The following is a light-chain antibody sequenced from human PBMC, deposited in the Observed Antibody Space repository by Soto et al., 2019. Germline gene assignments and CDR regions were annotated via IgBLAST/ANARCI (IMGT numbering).Light chain of an antibody. J-gene: IGKJ2*01. CDR2: EVS. Sequence: DIVMTQTPLSLSVTPGQSASISFKSSQSPLKSDGRTYLQWYLQKPGQPPLPLIYEVSNRFSGVTDRVSGSGSGTDFTLRISRVEAEDVGIYYCMQNLELPYTFGQGPKLE. V-gene: IGKV2D-29*01. CDR1: QSPLKSDGRTY. CDR3: MQNLELPYT.